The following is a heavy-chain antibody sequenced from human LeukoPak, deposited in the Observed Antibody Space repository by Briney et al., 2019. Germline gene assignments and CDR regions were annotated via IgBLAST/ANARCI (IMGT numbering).Heavy chain of an antibody. D-gene: IGHD2-2*01. CDR3: ARDIAVVPAGLAYAFDI. CDR1: GYTFTSYG. J-gene: IGHJ3*02. CDR2: ISAYNGNT. Sequence: ASVKVSCKASGYTFTSYGISWLRQAPGQGRAGMGWISAYNGNTNYARKLQGRVTMTTHTSTSTHYMALRSLRSDDTPVYYCARDIAVVPAGLAYAFDILLRGTQATVCS. V-gene: IGHV1-18*01.